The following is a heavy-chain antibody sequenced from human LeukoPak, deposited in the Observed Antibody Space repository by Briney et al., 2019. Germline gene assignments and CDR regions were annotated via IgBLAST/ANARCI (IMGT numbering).Heavy chain of an antibody. V-gene: IGHV4-34*01. Sequence: SETLSLTCAVYGGSFSGYYWSWIRQPPGKGLEWLGEINHSGSTNYNPSLKSRVTISVDTSKNQFSLKLSSVTAADTAVYYCARGRRDSSGYYYVDYWGQGTLVTVSS. CDR2: INHSGST. J-gene: IGHJ4*02. CDR3: ARGRRDSSGYYYVDY. D-gene: IGHD3-22*01. CDR1: GGSFSGYY.